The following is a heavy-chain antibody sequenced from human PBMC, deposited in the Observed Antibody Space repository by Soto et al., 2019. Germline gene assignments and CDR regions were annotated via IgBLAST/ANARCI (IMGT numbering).Heavy chain of an antibody. CDR1: GGSISSGGYS. Sequence: QLQLQESGSGLVKPSQTLSLTCAVSGGSISSGGYSWSWIRQPPGKGLEWIGYIYHSGSTYYNPSLKSRVTISVDRSKNQFSLKLSSVTAADTAVYYCARVGTGSGSYRSPPYYFDYWGQGTLVTVSS. CDR3: ARVGTGSGSYRSPPYYFDY. CDR2: IYHSGST. J-gene: IGHJ4*02. V-gene: IGHV4-30-2*01. D-gene: IGHD3-10*01.